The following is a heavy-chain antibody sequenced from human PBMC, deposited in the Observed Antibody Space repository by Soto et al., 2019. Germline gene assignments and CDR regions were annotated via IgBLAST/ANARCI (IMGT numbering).Heavy chain of an antibody. CDR3: ARDRTRASPGIAVAGTYYGMDV. J-gene: IGHJ6*02. V-gene: IGHV1-69*13. CDR1: GGTFSSYA. Sequence: SVKVSCKASGGTFSSYAISWVRQAPGQGLEWMGGIIPIFGTANYAQKFQGRVTITADESTSTAYMELSSLRSEDTAVYYCARDRTRASPGIAVAGTYYGMDVWGQGTTVTVSS. CDR2: IIPIFGTA. D-gene: IGHD6-19*01.